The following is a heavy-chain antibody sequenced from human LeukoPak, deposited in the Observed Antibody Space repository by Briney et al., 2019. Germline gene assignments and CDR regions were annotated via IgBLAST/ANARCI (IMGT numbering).Heavy chain of an antibody. D-gene: IGHD2-2*01. V-gene: IGHV4-34*01. CDR2: INHSGST. Sequence: PSETLSLTCAVYGGSFSGYYWSWIRQPPGKGLEWSGEINHSGSTNYNPSLKRRVNISVETSKNKFSLTLSSVAAADTAVYYCASRGTIGHCSSTSCRHDRYYYYYMDVWGKGTTVTVSS. CDR1: GGSFSGYY. J-gene: IGHJ6*03. CDR3: ASRGTIGHCSSTSCRHDRYYYYYMDV.